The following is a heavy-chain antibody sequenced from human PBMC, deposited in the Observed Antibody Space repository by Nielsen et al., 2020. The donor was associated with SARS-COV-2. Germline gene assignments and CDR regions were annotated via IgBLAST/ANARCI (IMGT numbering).Heavy chain of an antibody. CDR1: GYTFTSYG. CDR3: ARTPQIPTVTTYYYYYGMDV. V-gene: IGHV1-18*03. Sequence: ASVKVSCKASGYTFTSYGISWVRQAPGQGLEWMGWISAYNGNTNYAQKLQGRVTMTTDTSTSTAYMELRSLRSDDMAVYYCARTPQIPTVTTYYYYYGMDVWGQGTTVTVSS. D-gene: IGHD4-17*01. J-gene: IGHJ6*02. CDR2: ISAYNGNT.